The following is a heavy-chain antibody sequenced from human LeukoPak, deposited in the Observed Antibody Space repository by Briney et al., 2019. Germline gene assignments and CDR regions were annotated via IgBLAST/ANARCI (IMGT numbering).Heavy chain of an antibody. V-gene: IGHV3-23*01. J-gene: IGHJ3*02. CDR1: GFTFSSYG. CDR3: AKERSWADAFDI. Sequence: GGTLRLSCAASGFTFSSYGMSWVRQAPGKGLEWVSAISGSGGSTYYADSVKGRFTISRDNSKNTLYLQMDSLRAEDTAVYYCAKERSWADAFDIWGQGTMVTVSS. CDR2: ISGSGGST. D-gene: IGHD4-17*01.